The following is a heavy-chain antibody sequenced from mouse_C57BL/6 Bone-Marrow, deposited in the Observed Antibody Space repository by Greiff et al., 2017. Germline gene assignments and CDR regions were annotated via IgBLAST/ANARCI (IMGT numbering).Heavy chain of an antibody. J-gene: IGHJ4*01. D-gene: IGHD2-1*01. V-gene: IGHV3-6*01. CDR3: ARGGYGNHAMDY. CDR1: GYSITSGYY. CDR2: ISYDGSN. Sequence: VQRVESGPGLVKPSQSLSLTCSVTGYSITSGYYWNWIRQFPGNKLEWMGYISYDGSNNYNPSLKNRISITRDTSKNQFFLKLNSVTTEDTATYYCARGGYGNHAMDYWGQGTSVTVSS.